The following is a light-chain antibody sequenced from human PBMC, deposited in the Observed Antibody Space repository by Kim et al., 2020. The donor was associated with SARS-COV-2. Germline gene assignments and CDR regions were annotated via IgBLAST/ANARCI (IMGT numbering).Light chain of an antibody. CDR3: STYAGSSTYV. V-gene: IGLV2-23*01. CDR2: EGT. CDR1: SSDVGSYNL. Sequence: QSALTQPASVSGSPGQSITISCTGTSSDVGSYNLVSWYQQHPGKAPKLMIYEGTRRPSGISNRFSGSKSGNTASLTISGLQAEDEAGYYCSTYAGSSTYVFGTGTKVTVL. J-gene: IGLJ1*01.